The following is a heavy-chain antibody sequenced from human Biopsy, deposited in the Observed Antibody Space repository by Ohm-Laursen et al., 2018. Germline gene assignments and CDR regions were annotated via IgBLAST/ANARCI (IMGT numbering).Heavy chain of an antibody. J-gene: IGHJ5*01. Sequence: SLRLSCSASGFPFTGFSMDWVRQAPGKGLEWVASITSGRSYIYYADSVKGRFTISRDNPKNSLYLQMNSLRADDSAVYFGAREQPALSGGESWFDSWGQGTLVIVSS. CDR3: AREQPALSGGESWFDS. V-gene: IGHV3-21*01. D-gene: IGHD6-19*01. CDR2: ITSGRSYI. CDR1: GFPFTGFS.